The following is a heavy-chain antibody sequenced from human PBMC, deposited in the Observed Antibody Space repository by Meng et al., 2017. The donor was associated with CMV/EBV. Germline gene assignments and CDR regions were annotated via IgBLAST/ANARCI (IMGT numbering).Heavy chain of an antibody. CDR2: ISGSGGST. CDR3: AKDTTGSGRSPFDY. D-gene: IGHD6-19*01. CDR1: GFTFSSYA. Sequence: GESLKISCAASGFTFSSYAMSWVRQAPGQGLDGVSAISGSGGSTYYADSVKGRFTISRDYSKNTLYLQRNSLGAEDTAVYYCAKDTTGSGRSPFDYWGQGTLVTVSS. J-gene: IGHJ4*02. V-gene: IGHV3-23*01.